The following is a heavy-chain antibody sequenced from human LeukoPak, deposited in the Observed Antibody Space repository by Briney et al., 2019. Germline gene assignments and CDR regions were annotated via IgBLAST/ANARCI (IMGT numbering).Heavy chain of an antibody. J-gene: IGHJ5*02. V-gene: IGHV4-59*08. CDR3: ARRTGYDSSGYSTTRFDP. CDR1: GCSISSYY. Sequence: SETLSLTCTVSGCSISSYYWSWIRQPPGKGLEWIGYIYYSGSTNYNPSLKSRVAISVRNSNNQFTLKLSSVTAADTAMYYCARRTGYDSSGYSTTRFDPWGQGTLVTVSS. D-gene: IGHD3-22*01. CDR2: IYYSGST.